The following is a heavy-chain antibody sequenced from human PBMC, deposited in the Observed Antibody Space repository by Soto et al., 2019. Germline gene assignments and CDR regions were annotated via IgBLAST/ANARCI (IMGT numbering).Heavy chain of an antibody. J-gene: IGHJ6*02. D-gene: IGHD1-26*01. V-gene: IGHV1-18*01. CDR1: GYTFTSYG. Sequence: ASVKVSCKASGYTFTSYGITWVRQAPGQGLEWVGWISPYDGDTHQGQTLQGRVTMTTDTSTRTAHMELRSLRSDDTAVYYCARNRIKWTDVQNHYHKYGMDVWGQGTTVTVSS. CDR3: ARNRIKWTDVQNHYHKYGMDV. CDR2: ISPYDGDT.